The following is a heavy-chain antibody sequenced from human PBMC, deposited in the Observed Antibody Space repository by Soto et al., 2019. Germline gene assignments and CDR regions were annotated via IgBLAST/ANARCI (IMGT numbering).Heavy chain of an antibody. D-gene: IGHD3-3*01. Sequence: PSETLSLTCAVYGGSFSGYYWSWIRQPPGKGLEWIGEINHSGSTNYNPSLKSRGTISVDTSKNQFSLKLSSVTAADTAVYYCARGKKGRVLRFLEWPHNWFDPWGQGTLVTVSS. CDR1: GGSFSGYY. CDR3: ARGKKGRVLRFLEWPHNWFDP. J-gene: IGHJ5*02. CDR2: INHSGST. V-gene: IGHV4-34*01.